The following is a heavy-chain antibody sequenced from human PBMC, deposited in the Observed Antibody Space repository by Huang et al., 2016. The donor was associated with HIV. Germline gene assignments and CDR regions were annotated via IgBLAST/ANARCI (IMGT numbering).Heavy chain of an antibody. CDR3: ARGLGGLEPY. Sequence: QVQLQESGPGLVKPSQTLSLSCTVSGDSISSGSFYWSWVRPPAGTGLEWIWQIYTSGSTSYHPPLKSRLTISLATARNLLPLNLSSVTAADTAVYCCARGLGGLEPYWGRGTLVAVSS. CDR1: GDSISSGSFY. J-gene: IGHJ4*02. D-gene: IGHD2-15*01. V-gene: IGHV4-61*09. CDR2: IYTSGST.